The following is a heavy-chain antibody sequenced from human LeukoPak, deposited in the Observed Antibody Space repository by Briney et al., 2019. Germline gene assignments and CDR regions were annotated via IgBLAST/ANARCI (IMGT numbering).Heavy chain of an antibody. CDR1: GGSFSVYY. Sequence: SETLSLTYAVWGGSFSVYYWSWIRQPPGKGLEWIGDINHSGSTNYNPSLKSRVTISVDTSKNQFSLKLSSVTAADTAVYYCAREGNLINASDYWGQGTLVTVSS. CDR2: INHSGST. CDR3: AREGNLINASDY. V-gene: IGHV4-34*01. J-gene: IGHJ4*02. D-gene: IGHD2-8*01.